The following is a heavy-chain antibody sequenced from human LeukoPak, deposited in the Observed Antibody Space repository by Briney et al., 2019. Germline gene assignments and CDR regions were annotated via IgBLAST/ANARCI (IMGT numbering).Heavy chain of an antibody. D-gene: IGHD5-24*01. CDR2: IYYSGST. CDR3: AIPPWGDGYNYD. V-gene: IGHV4-39*01. J-gene: IGHJ4*02. CDR1: GGSISSSSYY. Sequence: QSSETLSLTCTVSGGSISSSSYYWGWIRQPPGKGLEWIGSIYYSGSTYYNPSLKSRVTISVDTSKNQFSLKLSSVTAADTAVYYCAIPPWGDGYNYDWGQGTLVTVSS.